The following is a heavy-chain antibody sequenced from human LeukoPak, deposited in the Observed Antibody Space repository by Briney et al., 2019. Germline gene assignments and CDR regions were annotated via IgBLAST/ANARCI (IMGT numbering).Heavy chain of an antibody. CDR2: IYTSGST. J-gene: IGHJ4*02. Sequence: SETLSLTCTVSGGSISSSPYYWSWIRQPAGKGLEWIGRIYTSGSTNYNPSLKSRVTMSVDTSKNQFSLKLSSVTAADTAVYYCARYVLDSGELYFDYWGQGTLVTVSS. V-gene: IGHV4-61*02. CDR1: GGSISSSPYY. CDR3: ARYVLDSGELYFDY. D-gene: IGHD1-26*01.